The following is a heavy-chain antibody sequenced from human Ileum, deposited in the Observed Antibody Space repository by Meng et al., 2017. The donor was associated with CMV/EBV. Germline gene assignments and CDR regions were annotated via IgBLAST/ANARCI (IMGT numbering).Heavy chain of an antibody. CDR2: IFFSGNT. J-gene: IGHJ5*02. CDR3: ARFRIAALGNLFDP. V-gene: IGHV4-30-4*08. CDR1: GASISSGDYY. Sequence: VHFQEAGPGPGKPSQPLSLSCTVSGASISSGDYYWSWIRQPPGKGLEWIGYIFFSGNTYYNPSLNNRVIISIDTPRNQFSLKVDSVTAADTAVYYCARFRIAALGNLFDPWGHGTLVTVSS. D-gene: IGHD6-13*01.